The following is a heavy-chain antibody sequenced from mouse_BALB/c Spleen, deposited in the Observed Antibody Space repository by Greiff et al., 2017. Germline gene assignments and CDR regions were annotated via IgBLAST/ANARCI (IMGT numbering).Heavy chain of an antibody. V-gene: IGHV2-4-1*01. Sequence: QVQLKQSGPGLVQPSQSLSITCTVSGFSLTSYGVHWVRQSPGKGLEWLGVIWSGGSTDYNAAFISRLSISKDNSKSQVFFKMNSLQADDTAIYYCASPHWDGYAMDYWGQGTSVTVSS. D-gene: IGHD4-1*01. J-gene: IGHJ4*01. CDR1: GFSLTSYG. CDR2: IWSGGST. CDR3: ASPHWDGYAMDY.